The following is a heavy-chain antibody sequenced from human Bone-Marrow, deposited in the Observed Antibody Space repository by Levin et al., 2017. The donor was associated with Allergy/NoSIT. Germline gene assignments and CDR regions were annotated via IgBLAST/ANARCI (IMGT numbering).Heavy chain of an antibody. CDR2: ISAYNDNT. D-gene: IGHD3-10*01. V-gene: IGHV1-18*01. J-gene: IGHJ4*02. CDR3: ARDAPTGFRERASDS. CDR1: GYTFTAYG. Sequence: GASVKVSCKASGYTFTAYGISWVRQAPGQGLEWMGWISAYNDNTNSAQKFQGRVTLTTDTTTSTAYMELRSLTSADTAVYYCARDAPTGFRERASDSWGQGTLVTVSS.